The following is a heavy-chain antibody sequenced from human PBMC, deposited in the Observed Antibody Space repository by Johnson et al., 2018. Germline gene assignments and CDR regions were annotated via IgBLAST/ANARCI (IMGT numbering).Heavy chain of an antibody. D-gene: IGHD6-25*01. J-gene: IGHJ1*01. V-gene: IGHV4-59*01. CDR1: GGSISRYW. Sequence: QVQLQESGPGLVKPSETLSLTCTVSGGSISRYWWSWIRQPPGKGLEDIWYVDHSGSTIYNPPLERRVTISIDTSTNQFPLKLRSVTAADPAMYYCARGGEYFQDWGQGTLVTVSS. CDR3: ARGGEYFQD. CDR2: VDHSGST.